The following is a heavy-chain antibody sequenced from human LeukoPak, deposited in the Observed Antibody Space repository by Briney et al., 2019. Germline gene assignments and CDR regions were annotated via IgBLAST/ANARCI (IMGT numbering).Heavy chain of an antibody. J-gene: IGHJ4*02. D-gene: IGHD3-10*01. Sequence: GASLQISCKGSGSSFTSYWIGWVRPLPGKGLEWMGIIYPGDSDTRYSPSFQDQVTISADKSISTAYLQWSSLKASDTAMYYCARALQGNYFDYWGQGTLVTVSS. V-gene: IGHV5-51*01. CDR3: ARALQGNYFDY. CDR2: IYPGDSDT. CDR1: GSSFTSYW.